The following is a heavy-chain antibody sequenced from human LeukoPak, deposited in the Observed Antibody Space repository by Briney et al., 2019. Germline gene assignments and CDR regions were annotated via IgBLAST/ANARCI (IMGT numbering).Heavy chain of an antibody. CDR3: ARQNFYSSGRPIDY. Sequence: SETLSLTCTVSGGSISSSSYYWGWIRQPPGKGLEWIGSIYYSGSTYYNPSLKSRVTISVDTSKNQFSLKLSSVTAADTAVYYCARQNFYSSGRPIDYWGQGTLVTVSS. D-gene: IGHD6-19*01. CDR1: GGSISSSSYY. CDR2: IYYSGST. V-gene: IGHV4-39*01. J-gene: IGHJ4*02.